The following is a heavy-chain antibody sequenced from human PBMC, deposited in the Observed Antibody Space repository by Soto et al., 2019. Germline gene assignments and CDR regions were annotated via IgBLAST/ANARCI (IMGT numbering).Heavy chain of an antibody. J-gene: IGHJ6*02. D-gene: IGHD2-21*02. Sequence: GASVKVSCKASRYMFTYSFFHWVRQAPGQGLEWMGITNPHGRTTDYEQGFKGRVNMTWDTSASTVYMEVTSLRPEDTAVYYCERVQMGPRRDFMDVWGQGTRVTVSS. V-gene: IGHV1-46*01. CDR2: TNPHGRTT. CDR1: RYMFTYSF. CDR3: ERVQMGPRRDFMDV.